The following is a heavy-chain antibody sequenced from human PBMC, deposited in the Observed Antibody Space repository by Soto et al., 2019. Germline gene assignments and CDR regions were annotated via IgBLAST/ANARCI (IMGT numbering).Heavy chain of an antibody. CDR1: GYTFTSYA. CDR2: INAGNGNT. D-gene: IGHD2-15*01. Sequence: ASVKVSCKASGYTFTSYAMHWVRQAPGQRLEWMGWINAGNGNTKYSQKFQGRVTITRDTSASTAYMELSSLRSEDTAVYYCARDQRGCSGGSCYSSCWSDPWGQGTLVTVSS. V-gene: IGHV1-3*01. CDR3: ARDQRGCSGGSCYSSCWSDP. J-gene: IGHJ5*02.